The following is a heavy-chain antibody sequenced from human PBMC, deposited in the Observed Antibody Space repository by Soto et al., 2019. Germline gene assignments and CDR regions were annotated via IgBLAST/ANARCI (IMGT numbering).Heavy chain of an antibody. J-gene: IGHJ6*02. CDR1: GYTFTGYY. CDR2: INPNSGGT. Sequence: ASVKVSCKASGYTFTGYYMHWVRQAPGQGLEWMGWINPNSGGTNYAQKFQGWVTMTRDTSISTAYMELSRLRSDDTAVYYCARGGVVVAATGYGMDVWGQGTTVTVSS. D-gene: IGHD2-15*01. CDR3: ARGGVVVAATGYGMDV. V-gene: IGHV1-2*04.